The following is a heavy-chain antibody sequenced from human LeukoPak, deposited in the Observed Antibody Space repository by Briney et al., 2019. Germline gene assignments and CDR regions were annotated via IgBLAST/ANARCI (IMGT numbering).Heavy chain of an antibody. J-gene: IGHJ3*02. V-gene: IGHV4-38-2*02. CDR3: AGEPRITMVRGGWAFDI. CDR2: IYHSGST. CDR1: GYSISSGYY. Sequence: PSETLSLTCAVSGYSISSGYYWGWIRQPPGKGLEWIGSIYHSGSTYYNPSLKSRVTISVDTSKNQFSLKLSSVTAADTAVYYCAGEPRITMVRGGWAFDIWGQGTMVTVSS. D-gene: IGHD3-10*01.